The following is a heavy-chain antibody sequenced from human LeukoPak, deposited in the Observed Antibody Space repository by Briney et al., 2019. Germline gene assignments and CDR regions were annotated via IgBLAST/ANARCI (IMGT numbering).Heavy chain of an antibody. Sequence: GGSLRLSCTVSGFSLRHYAMSWVRQAPGKGLEWVSGIGGAGDRIHYADSVRGRFTISKDISEATLYLQMSSLRAEDPAVYYWAKDYYGDRDYCYGALQHWGQGTLVTVSS. CDR3: AKDYYGDRDYCYGALQH. V-gene: IGHV3-23*01. CDR2: IGGAGDRI. D-gene: IGHD3-10*01. J-gene: IGHJ1*01. CDR1: GFSLRHYA.